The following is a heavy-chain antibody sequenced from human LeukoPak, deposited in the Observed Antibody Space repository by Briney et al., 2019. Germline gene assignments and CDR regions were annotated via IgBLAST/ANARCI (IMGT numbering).Heavy chain of an antibody. D-gene: IGHD1-1*01. J-gene: IGHJ3*02. Sequence: SETLSLTCIVSGYSISDGFYWDWIRQTPGKGLEWIGSIFHSGTTYYNPSLKSRVTMSIDTSKKQFSLRLTSVTAADTAVYYCAGIDNGGRGDAFDIWGQGRMVTVSS. CDR1: GYSISDGFY. CDR2: IFHSGTT. CDR3: AGIDNGGRGDAFDI. V-gene: IGHV4-38-2*02.